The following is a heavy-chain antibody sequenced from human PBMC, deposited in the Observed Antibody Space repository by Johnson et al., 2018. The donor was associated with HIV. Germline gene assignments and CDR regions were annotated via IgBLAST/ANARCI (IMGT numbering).Heavy chain of an antibody. CDR3: AKEMAIAVRPGGTFDI. CDR1: GFTFSSYA. CDR2: ISSNGGST. V-gene: IGHV3-64*04. D-gene: IGHD6-6*01. Sequence: QVQLVESGGGLVQPGGSLRLSCAASGFTFSSYAMHWVRPAPGKGLEYVSAISSNGGSTYYADSVKGRFTISRDNSKNTLYLQMNSLRAEDTAVYYCAKEMAIAVRPGGTFDIWGQGTMVTVSS. J-gene: IGHJ3*02.